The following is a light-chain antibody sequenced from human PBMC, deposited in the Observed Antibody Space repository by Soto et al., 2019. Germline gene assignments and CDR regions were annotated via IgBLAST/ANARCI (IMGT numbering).Light chain of an antibody. CDR3: QAWDSSTGGV. Sequence: SYELTQPPSVSVSPGQTASITCSGDKLGDKYACWYQQKPGQSPILVIYQDTKRPSGIPERFSGSKSGNTATLTISGTQAMDGADYYCQAWDSSTGGVFGTGTKVTVL. CDR1: KLGDKY. CDR2: QDT. V-gene: IGLV3-1*01. J-gene: IGLJ1*01.